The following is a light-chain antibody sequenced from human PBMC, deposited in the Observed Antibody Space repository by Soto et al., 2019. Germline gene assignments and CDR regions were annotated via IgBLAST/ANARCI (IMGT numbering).Light chain of an antibody. J-gene: IGKJ5*01. CDR2: GAS. CDR3: QQYNNWPST. V-gene: IGKV3-15*01. Sequence: EIVLTQSPGTLSLSPGGSATLSCRASQSVSSSYLAWYQQNPGQAPRLLIYGASTRATGIPARFSGSGSGTEFTLTISSLQSEDFAVYYCQQYNNWPSTFGQGTRLEI. CDR1: QSVSSSY.